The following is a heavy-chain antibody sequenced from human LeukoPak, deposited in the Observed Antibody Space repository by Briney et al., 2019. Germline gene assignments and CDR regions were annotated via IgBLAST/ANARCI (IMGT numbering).Heavy chain of an antibody. CDR3: AKYLLVSTPYFDY. J-gene: IGHJ4*02. CDR1: GFTVSSNY. D-gene: IGHD5/OR15-5a*01. Sequence: GGSLRLSCAASGFTVSSNYMSWVRQAPGKGLEWVSVIYSGGSTYYADSVKGRFTISRDNSRNTLYLQMHNLGAEDTAIYYCAKYLLVSTPYFDYWGQGALVTVSS. CDR2: IYSGGST. V-gene: IGHV3-53*01.